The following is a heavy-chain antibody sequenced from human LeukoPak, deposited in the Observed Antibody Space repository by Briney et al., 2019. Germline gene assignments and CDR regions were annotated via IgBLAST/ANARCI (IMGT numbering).Heavy chain of an antibody. CDR3: AKHSYSSSWYDFDY. Sequence: GGSLRLSCAASGFTFSSYAMSWVRQAPGKGLEWVSAISGSGGSTYYADSVKGRFTISRDNSKNTLYLQMNRLRAEDTAVYYCAKHSYSSSWYDFDYGGEGTLVPVSS. CDR2: ISGSGGST. CDR1: GFTFSSYA. V-gene: IGHV3-23*01. D-gene: IGHD6-13*01. J-gene: IGHJ4*02.